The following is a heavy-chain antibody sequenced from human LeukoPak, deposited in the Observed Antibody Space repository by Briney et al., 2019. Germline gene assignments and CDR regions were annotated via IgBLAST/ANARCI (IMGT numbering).Heavy chain of an antibody. CDR2: INHSGST. D-gene: IGHD3-22*01. J-gene: IGHJ5*02. V-gene: IGHV4-34*01. Sequence: SETLPLTCAVYGGSFSGYYWSWIRQPPGKGLEWIGEINHSGSTNYNPSLKSRVTISVDTSKNQFSLKLSSVTAADTAVYYCARTSIYYDSSGYRSWGQGTLVTVSS. CDR1: GGSFSGYY. CDR3: ARTSIYYDSSGYRS.